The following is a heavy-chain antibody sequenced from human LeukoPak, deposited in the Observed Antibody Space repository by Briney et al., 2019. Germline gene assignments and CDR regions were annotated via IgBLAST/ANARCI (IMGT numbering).Heavy chain of an antibody. CDR2: IWYDGSNK. J-gene: IGHJ6*03. CDR1: GFTFSSYG. CDR3: ARSPAKELLSYYYYYMDV. V-gene: IGHV3-33*01. Sequence: PGGSLRLSCAASGFTFSSYGMHWVRQAPGKGLEWVAVIWYDGSNKYYADSVKGRFTISRDNSKNTLYLQMNSPRAEDPAVYYCARSPAKELLSYYYYYMDVWGKGTTVTVSS. D-gene: IGHD2-15*01.